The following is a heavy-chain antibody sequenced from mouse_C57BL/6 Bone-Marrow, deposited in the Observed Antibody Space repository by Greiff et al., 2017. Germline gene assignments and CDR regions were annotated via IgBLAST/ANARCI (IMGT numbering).Heavy chain of an antibody. V-gene: IGHV5-15*01. CDR1: GFTFSDYG. Sequence: EVHLVESGGGLVQPGGSLKLSCAASGFTFSDYGMAWVRQAPRKGPEWVAFISNLAYSIYYADTVTGRFTISRENANNTLYLEMSSLRSDDTAMYDCARHDGSIPWFAYWGQGTLVTVSA. J-gene: IGHJ3*01. CDR3: ARHDGSIPWFAY. CDR2: ISNLAYSI. D-gene: IGHD1-1*01.